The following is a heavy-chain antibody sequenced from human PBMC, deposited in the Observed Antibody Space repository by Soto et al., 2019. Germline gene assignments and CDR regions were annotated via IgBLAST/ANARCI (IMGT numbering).Heavy chain of an antibody. CDR1: GGSINNYY. J-gene: IGHJ4*02. CDR2: IYYSGTH. V-gene: IGHV4-59*01. CDR3: ARVQMATLYFDH. Sequence: SETLSRTCYVSGGSINNYYWSWVRQPPGKGLEWIGYIYYSGTHNYNPSLQSRLTISVDTSKNQFSLSLSSVTAADTAVYYCARVQMATLYFDHWGQGSLVTASS. D-gene: IGHD5-12*01.